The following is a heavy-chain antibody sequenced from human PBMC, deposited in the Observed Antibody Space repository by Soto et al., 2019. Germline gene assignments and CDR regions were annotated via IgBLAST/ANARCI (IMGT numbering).Heavy chain of an antibody. CDR2: TYYRSRFFS. CDR1: GDSVSRYSAA. Sequence: SQTLSLTFAISGDSVSRYSAAWNCISQSPSGGLEWLGRTYYRSRFFSDYAESVKSRIIINPDTSKNQFSLQLKSVTPEDTAVYYCARDRYSSSGWFDPWGQGTPVTVSS. CDR3: ARDRYSSSGWFDP. D-gene: IGHD6-6*01. V-gene: IGHV6-1*01. J-gene: IGHJ5*02.